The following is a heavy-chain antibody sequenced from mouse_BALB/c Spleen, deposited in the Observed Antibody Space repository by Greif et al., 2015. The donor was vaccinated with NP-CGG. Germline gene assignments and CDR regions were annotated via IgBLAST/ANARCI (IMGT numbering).Heavy chain of an antibody. CDR3: ARSDYRYDVGY. CDR1: GYTFSSYW. Sequence: VQLQQSGAELMKPGASVKISCKATGYTFSSYWIEWVKQRPGHGLEWIGEILPGSGSTNYNEKFKGKATFTADTSSNTAYMQLSSLTSEDSAVYYCARSDYRYDVGYWGQGTTLTVSS. V-gene: IGHV1-9*01. J-gene: IGHJ2*01. CDR2: ILPGSGST. D-gene: IGHD2-14*01.